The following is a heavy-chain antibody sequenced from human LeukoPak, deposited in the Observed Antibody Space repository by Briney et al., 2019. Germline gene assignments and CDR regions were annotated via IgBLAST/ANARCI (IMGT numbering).Heavy chain of an antibody. Sequence: GRSLRLSCAASGFTFCSYAMHWGRQAPGKGLEWVAVISYDGSNKYYADSVKGRFTISRDNSKNTLYLQMNSLIAEDTAVYYCARVMTTGTVDYWGQGTLVTVSS. D-gene: IGHD1-1*01. J-gene: IGHJ4*02. V-gene: IGHV3-30-3*01. CDR2: ISYDGSNK. CDR1: GFTFCSYA. CDR3: ARVMTTGTVDY.